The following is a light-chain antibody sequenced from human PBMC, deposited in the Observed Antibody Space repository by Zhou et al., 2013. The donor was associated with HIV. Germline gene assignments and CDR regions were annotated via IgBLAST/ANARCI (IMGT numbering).Light chain of an antibody. V-gene: IGKV1-9*01. J-gene: IGKJ3*01. Sequence: DIQLTQSPSFLSASVGDRVTITCRASQGISSYLAWYQQKPGKAPELLIYTASNLQSGVPSRFSGSGYGTDFTLTITSLQPDDFATYYCQQAYSFPLTFGPGTKVDRK. CDR2: TAS. CDR3: QQAYSFPLT. CDR1: QGISSY.